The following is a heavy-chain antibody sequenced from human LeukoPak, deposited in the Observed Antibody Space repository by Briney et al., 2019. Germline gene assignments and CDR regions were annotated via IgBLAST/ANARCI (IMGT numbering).Heavy chain of an antibody. CDR2: IYPGDSDI. J-gene: IGHJ5*02. V-gene: IGHV5-51*01. Sequence: GESLKISCKGSGYSFTSYWIGWVRQMPGKGLEWMGIIYPGDSDIRYSPSFQGQVTISADKSISTAYLQWSSLKASDTAIYYCATLGLLWFGELWSKDNWFDPWGQGTLVTVSS. CDR1: GYSFTSYW. CDR3: ATLGLLWFGELWSKDNWFDP. D-gene: IGHD3-10*01.